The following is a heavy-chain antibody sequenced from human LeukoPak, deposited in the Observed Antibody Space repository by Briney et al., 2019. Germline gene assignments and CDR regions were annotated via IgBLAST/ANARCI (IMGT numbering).Heavy chain of an antibody. Sequence: GGSLRLSCAASGFTFSSYAMSWVRQAPGKGLEWVAVISYDGSNKYYADSVKGRFTISRDNSKNTLYLQMNSLRAEDTAVYYCAREEYCSSTSCSYFDYWGQGTLVTVSS. J-gene: IGHJ4*02. V-gene: IGHV3-30-3*01. D-gene: IGHD2-2*01. CDR3: AREEYCSSTSCSYFDY. CDR1: GFTFSSYA. CDR2: ISYDGSNK.